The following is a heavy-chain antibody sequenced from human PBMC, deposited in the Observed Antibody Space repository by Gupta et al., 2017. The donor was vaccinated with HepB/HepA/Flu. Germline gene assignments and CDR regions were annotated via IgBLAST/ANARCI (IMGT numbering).Heavy chain of an antibody. V-gene: IGHV3-23*01. CDR2: IGSDFSA. Sequence: EVQLLASGGGLVQPGGSLRLSCAASGFTISGTAMSWVRQAPGKGLEWVSGIGSDFSAHYADSVRGRFTISRDNSKNTVYLQMNSLRAEDTAVYYCVKDLHFWSAMDVWGKETTVTVSS. CDR3: VKDLHFWSAMDV. D-gene: IGHD3-3*02. J-gene: IGHJ6*03. CDR1: GFTISGTA.